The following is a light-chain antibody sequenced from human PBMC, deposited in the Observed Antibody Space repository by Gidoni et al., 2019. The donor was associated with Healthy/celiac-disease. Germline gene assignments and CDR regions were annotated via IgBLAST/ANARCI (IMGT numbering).Light chain of an antibody. J-gene: IGKJ1*01. CDR3: QQYNSYPWT. CDR1: KSISSW. V-gene: IGKV1-5*03. Sequence: DIQMTQYPSTLSASVGDRVTITCRASKSISSWLAWYQQKPEKAPKLLIYKASSLESGVPSRFSGSGSGTEFTLTISSLQPDDFATYYCQQYNSYPWTFGQXTKVEIK. CDR2: KAS.